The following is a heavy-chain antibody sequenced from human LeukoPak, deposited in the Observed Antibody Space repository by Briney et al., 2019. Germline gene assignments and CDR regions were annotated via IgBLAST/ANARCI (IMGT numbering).Heavy chain of an antibody. J-gene: IGHJ1*01. Sequence: KPSETLSLTCTVSGGSISSYYWSWIRQPPRKGLEWIGYIYYSGSTNYNPSLKSRVTISVDTSKNQFSLKLSSVTAADTAVYYCARAMVGATPFQHWGQGTLVTVSS. D-gene: IGHD1-26*01. CDR2: IYYSGST. V-gene: IGHV4-59*01. CDR3: ARAMVGATPFQH. CDR1: GGSISSYY.